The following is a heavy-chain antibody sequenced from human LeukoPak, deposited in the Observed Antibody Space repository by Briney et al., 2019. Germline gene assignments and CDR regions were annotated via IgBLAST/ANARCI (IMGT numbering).Heavy chain of an antibody. V-gene: IGHV3-7*01. CDR1: GFTFSSYW. D-gene: IGHD6-13*01. J-gene: IGHJ6*03. Sequence: PGGSLRLSCAASGFTFSSYWMSWVRQAPGKGLEWVANIKQDGSEKYYVDSVKGRFTISRDNAKNSLYLQMNSLRAEDTAVYYCARDTAAAGYGLNYYYYYYMDVWGKVTTVTVSS. CDR2: IKQDGSEK. CDR3: ARDTAAAGYGLNYYYYYYMDV.